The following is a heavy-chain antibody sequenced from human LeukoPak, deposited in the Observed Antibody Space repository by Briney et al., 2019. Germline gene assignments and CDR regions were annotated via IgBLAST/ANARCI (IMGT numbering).Heavy chain of an antibody. CDR2: INPNSGGT. CDR1: GYTFTGYY. J-gene: IGHJ5*02. D-gene: IGHD3-3*01. CDR3: ARELTYYDFWSGSRRWFDP. V-gene: IGHV1-2*02. Sequence: ASVKVSCKASGYTFTGYYKHWVRQAPGQGLEWMGWINPNSGGTNYAQKFQGRVTMTRDTSISTAYMELSRLRSDDTAVYYCARELTYYDFWSGSRRWFDPWGQGTLVTVSS.